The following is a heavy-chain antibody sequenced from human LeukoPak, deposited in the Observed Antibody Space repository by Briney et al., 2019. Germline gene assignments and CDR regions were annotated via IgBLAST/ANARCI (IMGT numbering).Heavy chain of an antibody. V-gene: IGHV4-39*07. D-gene: IGHD3-22*01. Sequence: SETLSLTCTVSGGSISSSSYSWGWIRQPPGKGLEWIGSIYYSGSTYYNPSLKSRVTISVDTSKNQFSLKLSSVTAADTAVYYCARVYDSSGYYYYYYYMDVWGKGTTVTVSS. J-gene: IGHJ6*03. CDR1: GGSISSSSYS. CDR2: IYYSGST. CDR3: ARVYDSSGYYYYYYYMDV.